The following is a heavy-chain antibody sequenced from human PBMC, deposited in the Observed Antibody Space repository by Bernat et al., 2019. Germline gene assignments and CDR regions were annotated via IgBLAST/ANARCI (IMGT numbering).Heavy chain of an antibody. CDR1: GFTFSSYG. D-gene: IGHD3-16*01. CDR2: IWYDGSNK. Sequence: QVQLVESGGGVVQPGRSLRLSCAASGFTFSSYGMHWVRQAPGKGLEWVAVIWYDGSNKYYADSVKGRFTISRDNSKNTLYLQMNSLRAEDTAVYYCARDILISGLGEEFDIRGQGTMVTVSS. V-gene: IGHV3-33*01. CDR3: ARDILISGLGEEFDI. J-gene: IGHJ3*02.